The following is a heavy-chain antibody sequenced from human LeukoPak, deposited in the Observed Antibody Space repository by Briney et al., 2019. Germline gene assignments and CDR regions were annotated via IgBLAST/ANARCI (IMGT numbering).Heavy chain of an antibody. CDR3: ASAYCGGDCYFDY. CDR1: GGSISSYY. Sequence: SETLSLTCTVSGGSISSYYWSWIRQPPGKGLEWIGYIYYSGSTNYNPSLKSRVTISVDTSKNQFSLKLSSVTAADTAVYYCASAYCGGDCYFDYWGLGTLVTVSS. V-gene: IGHV4-59*01. J-gene: IGHJ4*02. D-gene: IGHD2-21*02. CDR2: IYYSGST.